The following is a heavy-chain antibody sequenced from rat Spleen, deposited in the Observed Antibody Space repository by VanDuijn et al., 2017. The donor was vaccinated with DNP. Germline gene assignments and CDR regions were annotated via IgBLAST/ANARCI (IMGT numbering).Heavy chain of an antibody. CDR3: TRGFNNYGFFDY. J-gene: IGHJ2*01. Sequence: VQLKESGPGLVQPSETLSLTCTVSGFSLTSYGVSWVRQPPGKGLEWIAVISSGGGTYHNPALKSRLSVSRDTSKSQVFLKMDNLRTEDTATYFCTRGFNNYGFFDYWGHGVMVTVSS. CDR1: GFSLTSYG. D-gene: IGHD1-10*01. CDR2: ISSGGGT. V-gene: IGHV2S8*01.